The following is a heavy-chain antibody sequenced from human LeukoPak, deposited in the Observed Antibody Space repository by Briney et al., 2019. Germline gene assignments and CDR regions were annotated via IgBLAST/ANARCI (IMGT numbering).Heavy chain of an antibody. J-gene: IGHJ4*02. CDR3: ARGGMGGYSSSWYDY. V-gene: IGHV4-59*01. CDR2: IYYSGST. CDR1: GGSISSYY. D-gene: IGHD6-13*01. Sequence: SETLSLTCTVSGGSISSYYWSWIRQPPGKGLEWIGYIYYSGSTNYNPSLKSRVTISVDTSKNQFSLNLTSVTAADTAVYYCARGGMGGYSSSWYDYWGQGTLVTVSS.